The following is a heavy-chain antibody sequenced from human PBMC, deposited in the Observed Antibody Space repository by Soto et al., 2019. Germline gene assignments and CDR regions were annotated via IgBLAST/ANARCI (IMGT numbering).Heavy chain of an antibody. J-gene: IGHJ4*02. V-gene: IGHV4-39*01. D-gene: IGHD3-16*01. CDR3: ARGFGRSHFDY. Sequence: SLTCPVSGCSISSRDSDLGWIRQPPGKGLEWIGSFHYSGSTYYNPSLKSRVTISVDTSKNQLSLRVTSVTAADTAVYHCARGFGRSHFDYWGQGTLVTVSS. CDR1: GCSISSRDSD. CDR2: FHYSGST.